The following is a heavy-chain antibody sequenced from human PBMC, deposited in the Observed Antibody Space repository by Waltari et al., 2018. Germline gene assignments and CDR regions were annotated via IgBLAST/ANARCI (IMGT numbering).Heavy chain of an antibody. CDR1: GGTFSSYA. J-gene: IGHJ6*03. V-gene: IGHV1-69*05. CDR2: IIPIFGTA. D-gene: IGHD6-13*01. Sequence: QVQLVQSGAEVKKPGSSVKVSCKASGGTFSSYAISWVRQAPGQGLGWMGGIIPIFGTANYAQKCQGRVTITTDESTGTAYMELSSLRSEDTAVYYCARTPGLYSSSSNYYYYYMDVWGKGTTVTVSS. CDR3: ARTPGLYSSSSNYYYYYMDV.